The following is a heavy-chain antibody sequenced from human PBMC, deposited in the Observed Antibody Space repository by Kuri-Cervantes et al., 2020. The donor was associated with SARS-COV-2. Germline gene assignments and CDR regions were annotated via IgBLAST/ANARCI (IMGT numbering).Heavy chain of an antibody. Sequence: SETLSLTCSVSRGSINSHGSITSNFWTWIRQPPGRGLEWIGDVHSSGSTNYNPSLESRVTISVDTSKNQFSLKLSSVTAADTAVYYCRYSGRSGPYYYYMDVWGKGTTVTVSS. CDR3: RYSGRSGPYYYYMDV. CDR1: RGSINSHGSITSNF. D-gene: IGHD2-21*01. J-gene: IGHJ6*03. CDR2: VHSSGST. V-gene: IGHV4-4*08.